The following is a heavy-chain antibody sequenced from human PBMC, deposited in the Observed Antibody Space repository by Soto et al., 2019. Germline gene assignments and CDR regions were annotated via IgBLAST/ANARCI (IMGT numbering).Heavy chain of an antibody. CDR2: IIPLLDTT. D-gene: IGHD5-18*01. CDR1: GGTFSNDI. J-gene: IGHJ6*02. V-gene: IGHV1-69*08. CDR3: AREVRGYSYGDYGMDV. Sequence: ASVKVSCTTSGGTFSNDIITWVRQAPGQGLEWMGRIIPLLDTTNYAQKFQGRVTITADESTSTAYMELSSLRSEDTAVYYCAREVRGYSYGDYGMDVWGQGTTVTVSS.